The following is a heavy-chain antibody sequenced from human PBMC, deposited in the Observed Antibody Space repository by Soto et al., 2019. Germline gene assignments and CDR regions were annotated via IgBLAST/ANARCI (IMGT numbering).Heavy chain of an antibody. CDR1: GFTFSSYG. CDR3: ARVKTVGAAIFDI. J-gene: IGHJ3*02. D-gene: IGHD1-26*01. Sequence: VVSLILSWAASGFTFSSYGMHWVRQAPGKGLEWVAVISYDGSNKYYADSVKGRFTISRDNSKNTLYLQMNSLRAEDTAVYYCARVKTVGAAIFDIWGQGTMVTVSS. V-gene: IGHV3-30*03. CDR2: ISYDGSNK.